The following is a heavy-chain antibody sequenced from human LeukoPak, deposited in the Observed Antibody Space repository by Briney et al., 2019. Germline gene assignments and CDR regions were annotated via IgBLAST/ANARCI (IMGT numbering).Heavy chain of an antibody. J-gene: IGHJ4*02. V-gene: IGHV1-2*06. D-gene: IGHD2-2*01. CDR2: INPNSGGT. CDR1: GYTFTGYY. Sequence: ASVKVSCEASGYTFTGYYMHWVRHAPGQGLEWMGRINPNSGGTNYAQKFQGRVTMTRDTSISTAYMELSRLRSDDTAVYYCARGRPYCSSTSCTQNENFDYWGQGTLVTVSS. CDR3: ARGRPYCSSTSCTQNENFDY.